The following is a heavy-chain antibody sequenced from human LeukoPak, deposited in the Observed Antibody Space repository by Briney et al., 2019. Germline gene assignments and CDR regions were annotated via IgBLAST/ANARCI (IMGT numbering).Heavy chain of an antibody. CDR2: IYPGDSDT. D-gene: IGHD1-26*01. CDR3: ASNVVGAAPSYRLDAFDI. Sequence: GESLKISCKGSGYSFSSYWIGWVRQMPGKGLEWMGIIYPGDSDTRYSPSFQGQVTISADKSISTAYLQWSSLKASDTAMYYCASNVVGAAPSYRLDAFDIWGQGTMVTVSS. CDR1: GYSFSSYW. V-gene: IGHV5-51*01. J-gene: IGHJ3*02.